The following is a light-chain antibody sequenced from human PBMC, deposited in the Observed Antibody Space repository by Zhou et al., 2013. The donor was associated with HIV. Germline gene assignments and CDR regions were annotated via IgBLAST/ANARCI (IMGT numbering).Light chain of an antibody. V-gene: IGKV3-15*01. Sequence: IVMTQSPATLSVSPGDRATLSCRASQSVTSNLAWYQQKPGHTPRLLIYEAATRATGVPARFSGSGSGTEFTLTISNMQSEDSATYYCQQLRTYLCSFGQGTKLE. CDR2: EAA. CDR1: QSVTSN. J-gene: IGKJ2*04. CDR3: QQLRTYLCS.